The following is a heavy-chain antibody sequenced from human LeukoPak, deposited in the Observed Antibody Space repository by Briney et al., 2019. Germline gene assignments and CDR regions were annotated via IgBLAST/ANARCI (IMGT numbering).Heavy chain of an antibody. CDR1: GYSFTSYW. D-gene: IGHD2-15*01. J-gene: IGHJ5*02. CDR3: ARQPYCSGGSCYPGWFDP. V-gene: IGHV5-10-1*01. CDR2: IDPSDSYT. Sequence: GASLKISCKGSGYSFTSYWISWVRQMPGKGLEWMGRIDPSDSYTNYSPSFQGHVTISADKSISTAYLQWSSLKASDTAMYYCARQPYCSGGSCYPGWFDPWGQGTLVTVSS.